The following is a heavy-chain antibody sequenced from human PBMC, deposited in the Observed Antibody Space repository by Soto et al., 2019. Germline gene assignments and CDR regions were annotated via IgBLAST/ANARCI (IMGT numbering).Heavy chain of an antibody. CDR3: ARARGKSYTSSPNWYFDL. J-gene: IGHJ2*01. V-gene: IGHV4-31*03. Sequence: SETLSLTCTVSGGSINSRDYFWNWIRQRPGKGLEWIGYIDYTGNTYYNPTLKSRISMSLDTSKTQFSLDLTSVTAADTALYYCARARGKSYTSSPNWYFDLWGRGALVPSPQ. D-gene: IGHD6-6*01. CDR1: GGSINSRDYF. CDR2: IDYTGNT.